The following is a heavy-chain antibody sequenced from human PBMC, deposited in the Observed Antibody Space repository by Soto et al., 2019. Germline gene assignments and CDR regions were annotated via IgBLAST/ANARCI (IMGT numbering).Heavy chain of an antibody. D-gene: IGHD6-13*01. V-gene: IGHV1-69*13. Sequence: SVKVSCKASGGTFSSYAISWVRQAPGQGLEWMGGIIPIFGTANYAQKFQGRVTITADESTSTAYMELSSLRSEDTAVYYCARGRGIAAAGTYYYYYGMDVWGQGTTVTVSS. CDR1: GGTFSSYA. CDR2: IIPIFGTA. CDR3: ARGRGIAAAGTYYYYYGMDV. J-gene: IGHJ6*02.